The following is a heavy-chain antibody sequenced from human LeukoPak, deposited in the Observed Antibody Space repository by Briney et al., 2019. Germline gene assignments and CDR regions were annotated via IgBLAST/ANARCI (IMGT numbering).Heavy chain of an antibody. CDR1: GHSFGNYW. Sequence: GESLRISCKSSGHSFGNYWITWVRQVPGKGLGWMGDIDPSDSEIDYSPSFQGHVTISADKSIRTAYLQWDSLEASDTAIYYCARLSAYWGQGTLVTVSS. CDR2: IDPSDSEI. V-gene: IGHV5-10-1*01. J-gene: IGHJ4*01. CDR3: ARLSAY.